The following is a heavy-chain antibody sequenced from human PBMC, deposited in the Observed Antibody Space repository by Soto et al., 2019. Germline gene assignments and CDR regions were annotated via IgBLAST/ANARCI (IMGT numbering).Heavy chain of an antibody. CDR2: IYSGGNT. CDR1: GFTVSRNF. V-gene: IGHV3-66*01. D-gene: IGHD6-19*01. Sequence: EVQLVESGGDLVQPGGSLRLSCAASGFTVSRNFMTWVRQTPGKGLEWVSLIYSGGNTYYADSVKGRFTISRDNSKNTLYLQMHSRRVEDTAVYYCARGWLGKEYYFDYWGQGTLVTVSS. CDR3: ARGWLGKEYYFDY. J-gene: IGHJ4*02.